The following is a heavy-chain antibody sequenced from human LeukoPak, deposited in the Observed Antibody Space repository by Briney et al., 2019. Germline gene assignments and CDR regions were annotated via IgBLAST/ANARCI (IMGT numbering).Heavy chain of an antibody. D-gene: IGHD3-3*01. CDR1: GGTLSSYV. J-gene: IGHJ4*02. CDR3: ASTSDSYYDFWSGSIDY. CDR2: IIPIFGTA. Sequence: SVKVSCKASGGTLSSYVISWVRQAPGQGREWMGGIIPIFGTANYAQKFQGRVTITADESTNTAYMELSSLRSEDTAVYYCASTSDSYYDFWSGSIDYWGQGTLVTVSS. V-gene: IGHV1-69*13.